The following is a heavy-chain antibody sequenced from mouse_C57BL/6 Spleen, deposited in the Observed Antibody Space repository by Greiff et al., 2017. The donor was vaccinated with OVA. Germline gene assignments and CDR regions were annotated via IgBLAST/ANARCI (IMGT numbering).Heavy chain of an antibody. Sequence: QVQLQQPGAELVMPGASVKLSCKASGYTFTSYWMHWVKQRPGPGLEWIGEIDPSDSYTTYHQKFQGKSTLTVDKSSSTAYMQLSSLTSEDSAVYYCARGGYYGSSYNFDYWGQGTTLTVSS. J-gene: IGHJ2*01. V-gene: IGHV1-69*01. CDR1: GYTFTSYW. CDR3: ARGGYYGSSYNFDY. D-gene: IGHD1-1*01. CDR2: IDPSDSYT.